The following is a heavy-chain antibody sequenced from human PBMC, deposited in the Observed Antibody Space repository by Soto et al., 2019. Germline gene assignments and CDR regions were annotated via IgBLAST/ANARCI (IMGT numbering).Heavy chain of an antibody. CDR3: ARGIWDPSYYDY. CDR2: ISKTGVST. D-gene: IGHD3-16*01. CDR1: GFTFSTYA. J-gene: IGHJ4*02. V-gene: IGHV3-23*01. Sequence: PGGSLRLSCAASGFTFSTYAMNWVRQAPGKGLEWVSAISKTGVSTYYAESVRGRFTLSRDNSRYTLDLQMNNLRAEDTAIYYCARGIWDPSYYDYWGPGTLVTVSS.